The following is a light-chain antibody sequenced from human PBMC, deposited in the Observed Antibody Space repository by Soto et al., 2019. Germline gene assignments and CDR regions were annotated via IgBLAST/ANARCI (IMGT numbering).Light chain of an antibody. J-gene: IGLJ3*02. CDR1: SSNVGSNT. Sequence: QSVLTQPPSASGTPGQRVTISCSGSSSNVGSNTVSWYQQLPGTAPKVLIYSDDQRPSGVPDRFCGSRSGSSASLAISGLQAGDEADYYCASWEDSLNGWVIGGGTKVTVL. V-gene: IGLV1-44*01. CDR3: ASWEDSLNGWV. CDR2: SDD.